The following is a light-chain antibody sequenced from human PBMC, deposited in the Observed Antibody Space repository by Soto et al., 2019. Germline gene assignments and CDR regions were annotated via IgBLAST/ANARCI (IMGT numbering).Light chain of an antibody. Sequence: EIVMTHSPATLSVSPWDIATLSCRANQSVRSNLAWYQQRPGQAPRLLIYGASTRAAAVPARFSGSGSGTEFTLTISSLQSEDFAIYYCEQYNYWPPRTFGQGTKVDIK. J-gene: IGKJ1*01. CDR3: EQYNYWPPRT. V-gene: IGKV3-15*01. CDR2: GAS. CDR1: QSVRSN.